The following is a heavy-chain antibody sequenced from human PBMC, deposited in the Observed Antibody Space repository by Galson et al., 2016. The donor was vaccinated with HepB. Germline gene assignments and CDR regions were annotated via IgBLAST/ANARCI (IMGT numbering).Heavy chain of an antibody. Sequence: CAISGDSVSGNSVAWNWIRQSPSRGLEWLGRTFYRSKWYNEYAVSVKSRITITPDTSKNQFSPQLNSVTPEDTAVYYCASFRDYYYGMDVWGQGTTVTVSS. CDR3: ASFRDYYYGMDV. J-gene: IGHJ6*02. CDR2: TFYRSKWYN. CDR1: GDSVSGNSVA. V-gene: IGHV6-1*01.